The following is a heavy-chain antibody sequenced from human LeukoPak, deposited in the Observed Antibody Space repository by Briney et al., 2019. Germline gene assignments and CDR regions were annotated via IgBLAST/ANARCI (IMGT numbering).Heavy chain of an antibody. J-gene: IGHJ4*02. D-gene: IGHD3-10*01. CDR1: GYTFTSYG. V-gene: IGHV1-18*01. Sequence: ASVKVSCKASGYTFTSYGISWVRQAPGQGLEWMGWISAYNGSTNYAQKLQGRVTMTTDTSTSTAYMELRSLRSDDTAVYYCARDRDSYRGVIYMGDYWGQGTLVTVSS. CDR3: ARDRDSYRGVIYMGDY. CDR2: ISAYNGST.